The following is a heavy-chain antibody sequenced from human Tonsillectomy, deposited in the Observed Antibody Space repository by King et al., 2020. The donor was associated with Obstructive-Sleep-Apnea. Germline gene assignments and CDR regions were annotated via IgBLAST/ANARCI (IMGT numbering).Heavy chain of an antibody. CDR1: GGFISSNP. Sequence: VQLQESGPGLVKPSETLSLTCTCSGGFISSNPWSGIRKPPGQGLEGFGCISYTGRTNYNPSHQGRVTISVDTSKNQFSLRLSSVTAADTALYYCARHPRHSGYDLDYFDFWGQGTLVTVSS. V-gene: IGHV4-59*08. CDR2: ISYTGRT. D-gene: IGHD5-12*01. J-gene: IGHJ4*02. CDR3: ARHPRHSGYDLDYFDF.